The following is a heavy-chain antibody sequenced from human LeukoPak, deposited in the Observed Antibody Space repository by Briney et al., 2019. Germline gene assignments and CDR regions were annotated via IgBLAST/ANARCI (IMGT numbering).Heavy chain of an antibody. CDR1: RFTFSRYA. D-gene: IGHD3-22*01. Sequence: PGCSVTLSCAPCRFTFSRYALSWVGQAPPKGLEWVSAITGSGGSTYYADSVKGRFTISRDNSKNTLYLQMNSLRAEETAVYYCAKEVYDSSGYYDYWGQGTLVTVSS. V-gene: IGHV3-23*01. J-gene: IGHJ4*02. CDR2: ITGSGGST. CDR3: AKEVYDSSGYYDY.